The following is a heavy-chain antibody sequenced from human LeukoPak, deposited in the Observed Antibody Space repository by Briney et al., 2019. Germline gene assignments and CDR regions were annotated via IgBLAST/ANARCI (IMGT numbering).Heavy chain of an antibody. Sequence: ASVKVSCKASGYTFTSYAMHWVRQAPGQGLEWMGIINPSGGSTSYAQKFQGRVTMTRDTSTSTVYMELSSLRSEDTAVYYCARDMDGDYVGGWFDPWGQGTLVTVSS. V-gene: IGHV1-46*01. CDR2: INPSGGST. J-gene: IGHJ5*02. CDR3: ARDMDGDYVGGWFDP. D-gene: IGHD4-17*01. CDR1: GYTFTSYA.